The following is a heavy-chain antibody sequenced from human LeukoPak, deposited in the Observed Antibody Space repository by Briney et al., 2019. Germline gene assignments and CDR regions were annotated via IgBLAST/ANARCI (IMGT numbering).Heavy chain of an antibody. CDR1: GFIFSSYE. Sequence: GGSLRLSCAASGFIFSSYEMNWVRQAPSKGLEWVSYISSSGSTIYYADSVKVRFTIFSENAKTSLYLQMNSLRGEDTAVYYCARVPSLGELSYPWGQGTLVTVSS. V-gene: IGHV3-48*03. CDR2: ISSSGSTI. D-gene: IGHD3-16*02. CDR3: ARVPSLGELSYP. J-gene: IGHJ5*02.